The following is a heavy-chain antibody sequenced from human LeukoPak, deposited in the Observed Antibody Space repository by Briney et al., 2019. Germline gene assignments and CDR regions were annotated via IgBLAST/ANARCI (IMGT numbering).Heavy chain of an antibody. J-gene: IGHJ3*02. CDR1: GFTFSSYS. CDR2: ISSSSSYI. V-gene: IGHV3-21*01. Sequence: GGSLRLSCAASGFTFSSYSMNWVRQAPGKGLEWVSSISSSSSYIYYADSVKGRFTISRDNAKNSLYLQMNSVRAEDTAVYYCARVGVPVAFDIWGQGTMVTVSS. D-gene: IGHD3-16*01. CDR3: ARVGVPVAFDI.